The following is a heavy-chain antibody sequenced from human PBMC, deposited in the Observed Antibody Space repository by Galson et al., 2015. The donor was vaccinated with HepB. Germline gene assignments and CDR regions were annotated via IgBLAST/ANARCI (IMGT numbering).Heavy chain of an antibody. CDR3: ARDKESVAGPSYYFDY. J-gene: IGHJ4*02. CDR1: GYTFTSYA. D-gene: IGHD6-19*01. CDR2: INAGNGNT. V-gene: IGHV1-3*01. Sequence: SVKVSCKASGYTFTSYAMHWVRQAPGQRLEWMGWINAGNGNTKYSQKFQGRVTITRDTSASTAYMGLSSLRSEDTAVYYCARDKESVAGPSYYFDYWGQGTLVTVSS.